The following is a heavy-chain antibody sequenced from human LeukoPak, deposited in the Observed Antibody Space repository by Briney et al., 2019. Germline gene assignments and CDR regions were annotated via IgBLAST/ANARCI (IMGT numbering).Heavy chain of an antibody. J-gene: IGHJ3*02. V-gene: IGHV3-48*04. CDR2: ISSSSSTI. Sequence: GGSLRLSCAASGFTFSSYSMNWVRQAPGKGLEWVSYISSSSSTIYYADSVKGRFTISRDNAKNSLYLQMSSLRAEDTAVYYCASIRIAAAGPNAFDIWGQGTMVTVSS. CDR1: GFTFSSYS. D-gene: IGHD6-13*01. CDR3: ASIRIAAAGPNAFDI.